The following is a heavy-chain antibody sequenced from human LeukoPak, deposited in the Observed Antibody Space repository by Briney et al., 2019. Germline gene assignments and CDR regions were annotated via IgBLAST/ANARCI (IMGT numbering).Heavy chain of an antibody. D-gene: IGHD3-3*01. J-gene: IGHJ3*02. Sequence: GASVKVSCKASGYTFTGYYMHWVRQAPGQGLEWMGWINPNSGGTNYAQKFQGRVTMTRDTSISTAYMELSRLRSDDTAVYYCAKFTEALPPHYDFWSGYPLGAFDIWGQGTMVTVSS. CDR3: AKFTEALPPHYDFWSGYPLGAFDI. CDR2: INPNSGGT. CDR1: GYTFTGYY. V-gene: IGHV1-2*02.